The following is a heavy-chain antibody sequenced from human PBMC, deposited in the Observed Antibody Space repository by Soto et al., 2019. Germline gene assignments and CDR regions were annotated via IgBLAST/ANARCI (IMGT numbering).Heavy chain of an antibody. Sequence: QVQLVQPGAEVKKPGSSVQVSCKASGGTFGSYAFSWVRQAPGQGLEWMGGIIPVSGAAHYAQTFQGRVTITADESTSTAYMELSSLSSQDTAVYYCATALGCRSTSCTLDYWGQGTRVSVSS. CDR1: GGTFGSYA. V-gene: IGHV1-69*01. D-gene: IGHD2-2*01. CDR2: IIPVSGAA. J-gene: IGHJ4*02. CDR3: ATALGCRSTSCTLDY.